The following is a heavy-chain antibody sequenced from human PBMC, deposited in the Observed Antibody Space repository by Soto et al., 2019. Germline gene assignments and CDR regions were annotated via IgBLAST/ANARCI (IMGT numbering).Heavy chain of an antibody. V-gene: IGHV1-8*02. Sequence: QVPLVQSGVEVKEPGASVKVSCKASGYTFTSRVINWVRQATGQGFEWMGWMSTASGQAVSAEEFQGRLTMTRDISTNTAYMELSSLRIEDTAVYYCARGVDAGTDYWGQGTLVTVSS. J-gene: IGHJ4*02. CDR3: ARGVDAGTDY. D-gene: IGHD1-26*01. CDR1: GYTFTSRV. CDR2: MSTASGQA.